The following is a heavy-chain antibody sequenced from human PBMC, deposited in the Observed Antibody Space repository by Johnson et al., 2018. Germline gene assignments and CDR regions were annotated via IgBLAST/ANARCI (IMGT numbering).Heavy chain of an antibody. CDR1: GFTFSSYA. D-gene: IGHD6-19*01. CDR3: AKDRHSSGCLAEYFQR. Sequence: EVQLVESGGGLVQPGGSLRLSCAASGFTFSSYAMSWFRQAPGKGLEWVSAISNSGGNTFYADSVKGRFTIPRDNSKNTLYLQMNTLGAEEPAVYYCAKDRHSSGCLAEYFQRWGQGTLVTVSA. J-gene: IGHJ1*01. V-gene: IGHV3-23*04. CDR2: ISNSGGNT.